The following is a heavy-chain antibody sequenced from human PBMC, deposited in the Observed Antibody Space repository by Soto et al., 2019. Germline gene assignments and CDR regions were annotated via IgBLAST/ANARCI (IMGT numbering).Heavy chain of an antibody. D-gene: IGHD4-17*01. J-gene: IGHJ6*02. V-gene: IGHV2-26*01. CDR1: GFSLSNARMG. CDR3: ARNRIHLRYYTGMDV. CDR2: IFSNDEK. Sequence: SGPTLVNPTETLTLTCTVSGFSLSNARMGVSWIRQPPGKALEWLAHIFSNDEKSYSTSLKSRLTISKDTSKSQVVLTMANMDPVDTATYYCARNRIHLRYYTGMDVLGQETTVTISS.